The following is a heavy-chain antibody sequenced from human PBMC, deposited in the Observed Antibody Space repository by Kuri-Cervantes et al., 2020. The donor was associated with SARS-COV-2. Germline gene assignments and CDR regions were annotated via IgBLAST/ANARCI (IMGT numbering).Heavy chain of an antibody. V-gene: IGHV3-15*01. CDR1: GFTFDDYG. Sequence: GESLKISCAASGFTFDDYGMSWVRQAPGKGLEWVGRIKSKTDGGTTDYAAPVKGRFTISRDDSKNTLYLQMNSLKTEDTAVYYYTTAGYSSSWYVDYWGQGTLVTVSS. D-gene: IGHD6-13*01. CDR2: IKSKTDGGTT. CDR3: TTAGYSSSWYVDY. J-gene: IGHJ4*02.